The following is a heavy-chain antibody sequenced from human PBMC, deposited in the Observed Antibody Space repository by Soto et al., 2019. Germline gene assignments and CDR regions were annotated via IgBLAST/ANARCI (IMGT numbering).Heavy chain of an antibody. J-gene: IGHJ5*02. CDR3: ARGKYYLRLVLSLRPGPLAWFDL. CDR2: INHSGST. Sequence: SETLSLTCAVYGGSFSGYYWSWIRQPPGKGLEWIGEINHSGSTNYNPSLKSRVTISVDTSKNQFSLKLSSVTAADTAVYYCARGKYYLRLVLSLRPGPLAWFDLSGQAPLVTLSS. D-gene: IGHD3-10*01. V-gene: IGHV4-34*01. CDR1: GGSFSGYY.